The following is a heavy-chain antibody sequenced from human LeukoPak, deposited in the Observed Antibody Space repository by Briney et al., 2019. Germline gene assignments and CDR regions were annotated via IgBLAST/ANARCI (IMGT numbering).Heavy chain of an antibody. J-gene: IGHJ6*01. V-gene: IGHV3-74*01. CDR2: IKNDGSTT. D-gene: IGHD6-19*01. CDR1: GFTFSKFS. Sequence: PGGSLRLSCAASGFTFSKFSMHWVRQAPGKGLEWVAHIKNDGSTTNYADSVKGRFTVSRDDAKNTLYVEMHRLRAEDTAVYYCARGLNYGLDVWGQGTTVSVS. CDR3: ARGLNYGLDV.